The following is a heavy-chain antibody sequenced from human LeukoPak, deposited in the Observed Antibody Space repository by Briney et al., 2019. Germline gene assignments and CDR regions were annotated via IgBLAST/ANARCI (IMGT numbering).Heavy chain of an antibody. Sequence: SVKVSCKASGGTFSSYAISWVRQAPGQGLEWLGRIIPIFGTANYAQKFQGRVTITTDESTSTACMELSSLRSEDTAVYYCARDLKGIAALDWFDPWGQGTLVTVSS. J-gene: IGHJ5*02. V-gene: IGHV1-69*05. CDR1: GGTFSSYA. CDR2: IIPIFGTA. CDR3: ARDLKGIAALDWFDP. D-gene: IGHD6-13*01.